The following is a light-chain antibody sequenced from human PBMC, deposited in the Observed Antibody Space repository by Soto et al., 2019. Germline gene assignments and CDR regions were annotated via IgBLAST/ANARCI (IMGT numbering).Light chain of an antibody. J-gene: IGKJ1*01. V-gene: IGKV1-39*01. CDR3: QQTYTLPRT. CDR1: QTVSKF. Sequence: NQMCLSAASVSAYAEDRVTIPSRASQTVSKFVDWYQQKPGKVPDLLIHSSSTLYSGVPSRFSGSGSGTEFTLTISGLQPEDFTTYYCQQTYTLPRTFAQGTKVDIK. CDR2: SSS.